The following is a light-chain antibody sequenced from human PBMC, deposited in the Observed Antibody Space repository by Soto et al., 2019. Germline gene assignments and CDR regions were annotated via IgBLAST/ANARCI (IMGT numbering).Light chain of an antibody. CDR1: SSNIEAGYD. V-gene: IGLV1-40*01. CDR2: TNI. Sequence: QSVLTQPPSVSGAPGQRVTISCTGSSSNIEAGYDVHWYQHLPGTAPKLLIYTNINRPSGVPGRFSGSNSGTSASLAITGLQAEDEADYYCQSYDSSLSGVVFGGGTKLTVL. CDR3: QSYDSSLSGVV. J-gene: IGLJ2*01.